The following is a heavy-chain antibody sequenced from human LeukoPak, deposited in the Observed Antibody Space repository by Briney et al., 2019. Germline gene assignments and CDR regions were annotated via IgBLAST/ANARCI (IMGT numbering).Heavy chain of an antibody. CDR3: ARDGLERAFDI. CDR1: GGSISSYY. J-gene: IGHJ3*02. Sequence: SGTLSLTCTVSGGSISSYYWSWIRQPPGKGLEWIGYIYYSGSTNYNPSLKSRVTISVDTSKNQFSLKLSSVTAADTAVYYCARDGLERAFDIWGQGTMVTVSS. V-gene: IGHV4-59*01. CDR2: IYYSGST.